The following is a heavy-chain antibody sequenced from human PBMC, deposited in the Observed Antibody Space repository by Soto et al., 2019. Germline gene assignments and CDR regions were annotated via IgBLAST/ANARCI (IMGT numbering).Heavy chain of an antibody. CDR3: ARVKVPQLLFRGPRTLTWFDP. Sequence: QVQLQQWGAGLLKPSETLSLTCAVYGGSFRGYYWSWIRQPPGKGLEWIGEINHSGSTNYNPSLKSRVTRSVDTSKNQFSLKLSSVTAADTAVYYCARVKVPQLLFRGPRTLTWFDPWGQGTLVTVSS. CDR2: INHSGST. D-gene: IGHD2-2*01. J-gene: IGHJ5*02. V-gene: IGHV4-34*01. CDR1: GGSFRGYY.